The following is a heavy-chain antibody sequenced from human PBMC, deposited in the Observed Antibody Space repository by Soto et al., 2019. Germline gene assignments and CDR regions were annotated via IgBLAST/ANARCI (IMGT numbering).Heavy chain of an antibody. Sequence: VAGGKMISVGGYWTFIRQSPGQGLEGIGYFYYSGSTYYNPSLESRVAISLDTSRSQFSLTLHYVTAADTAIYYCARARHNHFFDTRGKRPMLTLSS. CDR1: GGKMISVGGY. CDR2: FYYSGST. V-gene: IGHV4-31*02. CDR3: ARARHNHFFDT. D-gene: IGHD6-6*01. J-gene: IGHJ5*02.